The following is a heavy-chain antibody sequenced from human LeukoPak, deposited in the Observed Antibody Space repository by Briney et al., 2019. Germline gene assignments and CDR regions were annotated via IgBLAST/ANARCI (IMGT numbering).Heavy chain of an antibody. CDR2: IIPIFGTA. CDR3: AREVRDPLRYFDWLSAPLDY. J-gene: IGHJ4*02. V-gene: IGHV1-69*13. D-gene: IGHD3-9*01. CDR1: GGTFSSYA. Sequence: ASVKVSCKASGGTFSSYAISWVRQAPGQGLEWMGGIIPIFGTANYAQKFQGRVTITADESTSTAYMELSSLRSEDTAVYYCAREVRDPLRYFDWLSAPLDYWGQGTLVTVSS.